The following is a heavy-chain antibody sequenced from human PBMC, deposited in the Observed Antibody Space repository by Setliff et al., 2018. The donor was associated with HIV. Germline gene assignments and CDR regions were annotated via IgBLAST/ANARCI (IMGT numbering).Heavy chain of an antibody. Sequence: PSETLSLTCTVSDGSISTTSYNWGWVRQSPRKGLEWIANVHYSGTTYHSPSLRSRVDISVDTSKNQFSLKLTSVTAADTAIYYCARSYNFCGGNYHYMDVWGKGIKVTVSS. CDR3: ARSYNFCGGNYHYMDV. V-gene: IGHV4-39*07. J-gene: IGHJ6*03. CDR1: DGSISTTSYN. D-gene: IGHD3-3*01. CDR2: VHYSGTT.